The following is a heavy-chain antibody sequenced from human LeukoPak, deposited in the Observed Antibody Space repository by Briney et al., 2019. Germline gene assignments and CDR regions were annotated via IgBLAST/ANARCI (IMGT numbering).Heavy chain of an antibody. CDR2: ISYDGSNK. V-gene: IGHV3-30*18. Sequence: GGSLRLSCAASGFTFSSYGMHWVRQAPGKGLEWVAVISYDGSNKYYADSVKGRFTISRDNSKNTLYLQMNSLRAEDTAVYYCAKQASGWYYFDYWGQGTLVTVSS. J-gene: IGHJ4*02. CDR3: AKQASGWYYFDY. CDR1: GFTFSSYG. D-gene: IGHD6-19*01.